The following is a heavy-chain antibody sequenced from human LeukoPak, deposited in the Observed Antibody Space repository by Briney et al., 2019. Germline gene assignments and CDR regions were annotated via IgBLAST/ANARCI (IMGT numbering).Heavy chain of an antibody. J-gene: IGHJ4*02. D-gene: IGHD3-3*01. Sequence: TGGSLRLSCAASGFTFSSYAMSWVRQAPGKGLEWVSAISGSGGSTYYADSVKGRFTISRDNSKNTLYLLMNSLRAEDTAVYYCAKEVSYYDFWSGYYTHNYFDYWGQGTLVTVSS. V-gene: IGHV3-23*01. CDR2: ISGSGGST. CDR3: AKEVSYYDFWSGYYTHNYFDY. CDR1: GFTFSSYA.